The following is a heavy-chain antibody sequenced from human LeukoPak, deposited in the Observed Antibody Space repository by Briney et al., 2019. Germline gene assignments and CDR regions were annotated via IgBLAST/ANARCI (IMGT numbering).Heavy chain of an antibody. CDR3: ARNVVYYYMDV. J-gene: IGHJ6*03. CDR1: GFTFSDYY. V-gene: IGHV3-11*01. CDR2: ISSSGSTI. D-gene: IGHD2-21*01. Sequence: GGSLRLSSAASGFTFSDYYMSWIRQAPGKGLEWVSYISSSGSTIYYADSVKGRFTISRDNAKNSLYLQMNSLRAEDTAVYYCARNVVYYYMDVWGKGTTVTVSS.